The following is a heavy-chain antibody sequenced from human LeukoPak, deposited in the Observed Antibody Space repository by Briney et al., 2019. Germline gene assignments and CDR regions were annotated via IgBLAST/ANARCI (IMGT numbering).Heavy chain of an antibody. J-gene: IGHJ4*02. V-gene: IGHV1-2*02. CDR3: ARGSDSSGYYYGF. CDR1: GYTFTGYY. Sequence: GASVKVSCKASGYTFTGYYMHWVRQAPGQGLEWMGWINPNSGGTNYAQKFQGRVTMTRDTSISTAYMELSRLRSDDTAVYYCARGSDSSGYYYGFWGQGTLVTVSS. D-gene: IGHD3-22*01. CDR2: INPNSGGT.